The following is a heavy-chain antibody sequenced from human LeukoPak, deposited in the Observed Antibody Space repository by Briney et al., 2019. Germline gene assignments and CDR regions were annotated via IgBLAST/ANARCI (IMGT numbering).Heavy chain of an antibody. CDR1: GFTFSSHS. J-gene: IGHJ6*03. CDR2: ISSSISHI. Sequence: GGSLRLSCAASGFTFSSHSMNWVRQAPGKGLEWVSSISSSISHIYYADSVKGRFTISRDNAKNSLYLQMNSLRAEDTAVYYCARPYGSGSYVMDVWGKGTTVTVSS. V-gene: IGHV3-21*01. CDR3: ARPYGSGSYVMDV. D-gene: IGHD3-10*01.